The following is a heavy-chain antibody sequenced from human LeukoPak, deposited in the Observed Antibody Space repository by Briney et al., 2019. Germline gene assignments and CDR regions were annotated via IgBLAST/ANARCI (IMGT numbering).Heavy chain of an antibody. D-gene: IGHD6-6*01. J-gene: IGHJ4*02. V-gene: IGHV1-18*01. CDR1: GYTFTSYG. CDR2: ISAYNGNT. CDR3: ARDGSSSSIGGYGY. Sequence: ASVKVSCKASGYTFTSYGISWVRQAPGQGLEWMGWISAYNGNTNYAQKFQGRFTMTRDTSTSTVYMELSNLRSDDTALYYCARDGSSSSIGGYGYWGQGTLVTVSS.